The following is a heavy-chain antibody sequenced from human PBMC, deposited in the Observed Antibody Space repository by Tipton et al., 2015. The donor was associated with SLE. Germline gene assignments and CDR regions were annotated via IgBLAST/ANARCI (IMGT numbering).Heavy chain of an antibody. D-gene: IGHD5-18*01. CDR3: ARRASDTAMVNY. J-gene: IGHJ4*02. Sequence: TLSLTCTVSGGSISSYYWSWIRQPPGKGLEWIGYIYYSGSTNYNPSLKSRVTISVDTSKNQFSLKLSSVTAADTAVYYCARRASDTAMVNYWGQGTLVTVSS. CDR1: GGSISSYY. CDR2: IYYSGST. V-gene: IGHV4-59*08.